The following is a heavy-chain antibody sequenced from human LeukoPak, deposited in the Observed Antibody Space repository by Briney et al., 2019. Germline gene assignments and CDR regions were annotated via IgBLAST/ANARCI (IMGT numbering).Heavy chain of an antibody. V-gene: IGHV4-4*02. Sequence: SETLSLTCAVSGGSISSSNWWSWVRQPPGKGLEWIGEIYHSGSTNYNPSLKSRVTISVDKSKNQFSLKLSSVTAADTAVYYCARLGVYGSGRSVEFDYWGQGTLVTVSS. CDR1: GGSISSSNW. J-gene: IGHJ4*02. CDR3: ARLGVYGSGRSVEFDY. D-gene: IGHD3-10*01. CDR2: IYHSGST.